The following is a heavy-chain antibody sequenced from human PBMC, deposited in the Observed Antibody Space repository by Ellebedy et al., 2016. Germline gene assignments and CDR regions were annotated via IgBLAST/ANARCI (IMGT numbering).Heavy chain of an antibody. CDR1: GYIFTGYY. CDR2: INPNSGGT. Sequence: ASVKVSCKASGYIFTGYYMHWVRQAPGQGLEWMAWINPNSGGTKYAQQFQGGVTMTRDTSTSTVYMELSSLRSEDTAVYYCARDGDGLGALLWFGELSGGYYYYGMDVWGQGTTVTVSS. CDR3: ARDGDGLGALLWFGELSGGYYYYGMDV. V-gene: IGHV1-2*02. D-gene: IGHD3-10*01. J-gene: IGHJ6*02.